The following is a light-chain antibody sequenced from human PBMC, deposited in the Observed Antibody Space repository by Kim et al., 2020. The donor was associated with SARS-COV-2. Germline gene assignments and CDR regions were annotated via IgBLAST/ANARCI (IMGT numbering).Light chain of an antibody. CDR2: RND. V-gene: IGLV1-47*01. CDR1: SSNIGSNS. Sequence: GQRVTISCSGSSSNIGSNSISWYQQLPGTAPKLLMYRNDQRRSGVPDRISGSKSGTSASLAISGLRSEDEADYYCAAWDDSLSGVVFGGGTQQTVL. CDR3: AAWDDSLSGVV. J-gene: IGLJ3*02.